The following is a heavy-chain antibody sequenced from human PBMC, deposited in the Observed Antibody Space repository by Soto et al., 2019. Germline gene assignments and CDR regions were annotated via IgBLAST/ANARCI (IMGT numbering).Heavy chain of an antibody. D-gene: IGHD3-22*01. CDR3: ARRSIVASYYYYAMDV. Sequence: QLQLQESGPGLVKPSETLSLICTVSGGSISSSSYYWGWIRQPPGKGLEWIGSIYYSGGTYYSPSLKSRVTISVDKSKNQFSLKLSSVTAADTAVYYCARRSIVASYYYYAMDVWGQGTTVTVSS. V-gene: IGHV4-39*01. CDR2: IYYSGGT. CDR1: GGSISSSSYY. J-gene: IGHJ6*02.